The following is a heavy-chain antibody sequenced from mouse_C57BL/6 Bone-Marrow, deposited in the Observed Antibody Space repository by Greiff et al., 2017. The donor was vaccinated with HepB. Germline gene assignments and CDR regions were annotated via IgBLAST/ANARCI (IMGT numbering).Heavy chain of an antibody. CDR1: GFTFSDYY. Sequence: EVMLVESEGGLVQPGSSMKLSCTASGFTFSDYYMAWVRQVPEKGLEWVANINYDGSSTYYLDSLKSRFIISRDNAKNILYLQMSSLKSEDTATYYCAREGFLWYFDVWGTGTTVTVSS. J-gene: IGHJ1*03. CDR3: AREGFLWYFDV. V-gene: IGHV5-16*01. CDR2: INYDGSST.